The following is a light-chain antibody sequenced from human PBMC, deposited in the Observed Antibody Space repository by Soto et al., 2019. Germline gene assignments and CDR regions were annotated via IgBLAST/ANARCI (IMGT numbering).Light chain of an antibody. CDR3: QQANSFPLT. CDR1: QGISSW. Sequence: DIQMTQSPSSVSASVGDRVTITCRASQGISSWLAWYQKKPGKDPKLLIYSASSLHSGVPSRFSGSRSGTDFTLTISSLQTEDFATYYCQQANSFPLTFGQGTRLEIK. CDR2: SAS. V-gene: IGKV1-12*01. J-gene: IGKJ5*01.